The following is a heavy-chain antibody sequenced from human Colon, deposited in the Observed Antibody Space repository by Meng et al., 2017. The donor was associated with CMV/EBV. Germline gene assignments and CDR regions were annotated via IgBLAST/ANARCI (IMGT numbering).Heavy chain of an antibody. CDR1: GFTFSSYW. Sequence: GESLKISCAASGFTFSSYWMNWVRQVPGKGLGWVASMNQDGSEKYYVDSVKGRFTISRDNAKNSLYVQMNSLSAEDTAVYYCGRDGSVYCRSGSCYHGYYYGVDVWGQGTTVTVSS. CDR3: GRDGSVYCRSGSCYHGYYYGVDV. J-gene: IGHJ6*02. CDR2: MNQDGSEK. V-gene: IGHV3-7*01. D-gene: IGHD2-2*01.